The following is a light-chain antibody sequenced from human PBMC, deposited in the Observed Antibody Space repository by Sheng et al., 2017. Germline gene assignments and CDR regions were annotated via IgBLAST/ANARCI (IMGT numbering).Light chain of an antibody. Sequence: EIVLTQSPGTLSLSPGERATLSCRASQSVSSSYLAWYQQKPGQAPRLLIYGASSRATGIPDRFSGSGSGTDFTLTINSLEPEDFAFYYCQQRANWPRTFAQGTKVELK. CDR3: QQRANWPRT. V-gene: IGKV3D-20*02. J-gene: IGKJ1*01. CDR2: GAS. CDR1: QSVSSSY.